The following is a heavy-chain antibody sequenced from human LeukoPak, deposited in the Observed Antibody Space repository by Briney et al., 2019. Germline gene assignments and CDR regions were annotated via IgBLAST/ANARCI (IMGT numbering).Heavy chain of an antibody. CDR2: ISSDGGNK. CDR3: AKRDLVRGALGY. D-gene: IGHD3-10*01. V-gene: IGHV3-30*18. J-gene: IGHJ1*01. Sequence: GGSLRLSCAASGFTFSTYGVHWVRQAPGKGLEWVAVISSDGGNKYYADSVRGRFTISRDNSKNTLYVQMNSLRAEDTAVYYCAKRDLVRGALGYWGQGTLVTVSS. CDR1: GFTFSTYG.